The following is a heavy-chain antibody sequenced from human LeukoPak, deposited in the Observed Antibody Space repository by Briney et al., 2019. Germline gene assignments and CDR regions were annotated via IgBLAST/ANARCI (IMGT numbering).Heavy chain of an antibody. Sequence: PGGSLRLSCAASGFSLSDYYMSWIRQAPGKGLEWVSYISSSDSTINYADSVKGRFTISRDNAKNSLYLQMSSLRAEDTAVYYCARDNGYYDSSGYSMYFDYWGQGTLVTVSS. CDR3: ARDNGYYDSSGYSMYFDY. J-gene: IGHJ4*02. V-gene: IGHV3-11*01. CDR2: ISSSDSTI. CDR1: GFSLSDYY. D-gene: IGHD3-22*01.